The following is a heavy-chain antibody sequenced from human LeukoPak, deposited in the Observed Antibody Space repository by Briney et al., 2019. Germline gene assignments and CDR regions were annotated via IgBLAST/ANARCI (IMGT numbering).Heavy chain of an antibody. V-gene: IGHV1-69*05. CDR3: ARRGRTHDAFDI. D-gene: IGHD3-10*01. Sequence: GASVKVSCKASGGTFSSYAISWVRQAPGQGLEWMGGIIPIFGTANYAQKFQGRVTITTDESTSTAYMELSSLRSEDTAVYYCARRGRTHDAFDIWGQGTMVTVSS. J-gene: IGHJ3*02. CDR2: IIPIFGTA. CDR1: GGTFSSYA.